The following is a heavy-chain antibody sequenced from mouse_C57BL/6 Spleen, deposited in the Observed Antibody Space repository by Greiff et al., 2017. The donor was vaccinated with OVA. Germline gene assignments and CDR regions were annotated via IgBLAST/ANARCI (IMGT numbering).Heavy chain of an antibody. D-gene: IGHD1-1*01. J-gene: IGHJ2*01. Sequence: EVQLMESGGDLVKPGGSLKLSCAASGFTFSSYGMSWVRQTPDKRLEWVATISSGGSYTYYPDSVKGRFTISRDNAKNTLYLQMSSLKSEDTAMYYCARHGLLITTVEYYFDYWGQGTTLTVSS. CDR2: ISSGGSYT. CDR3: ARHGLLITTVEYYFDY. CDR1: GFTFSSYG. V-gene: IGHV5-6*01.